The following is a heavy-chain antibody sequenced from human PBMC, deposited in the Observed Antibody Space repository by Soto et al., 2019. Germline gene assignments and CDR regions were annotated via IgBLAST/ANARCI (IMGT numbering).Heavy chain of an antibody. Sequence: GGSLRLSCAASGFTFSSNWMHWVRQAPGKGLVWVSRINSDGSSTNSADSVKGRFTISRDNAKNTLYLQMNSLIAEDTAVYYCARGSYGGHFDYWGQGILVTVSS. J-gene: IGHJ4*02. V-gene: IGHV3-74*01. CDR2: INSDGSST. D-gene: IGHD4-17*01. CDR3: ARGSYGGHFDY. CDR1: GFTFSSNW.